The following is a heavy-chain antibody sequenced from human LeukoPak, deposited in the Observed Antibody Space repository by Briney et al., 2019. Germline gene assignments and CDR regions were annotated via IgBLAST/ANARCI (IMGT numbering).Heavy chain of an antibody. CDR1: GGSFSGYY. D-gene: IGHD3-10*01. V-gene: IGHV4-34*01. J-gene: IGHJ5*02. CDR2: INHSGST. Sequence: PSETLSLTCAVYGGSFSGYYWSWIRQPPGKGLEWIGEINHSGSTNYNPSLKSRVTISVDTSKNQFSLKLSSVTAADTAVYYCARSQAWFGELLYGGAYNWFDPWGQGTLVTVSS. CDR3: ARSQAWFGELLYGGAYNWFDP.